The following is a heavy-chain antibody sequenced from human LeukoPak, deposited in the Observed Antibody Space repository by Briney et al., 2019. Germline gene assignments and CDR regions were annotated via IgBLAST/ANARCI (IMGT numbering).Heavy chain of an antibody. D-gene: IGHD3-10*01. CDR2: IYTSGST. CDR1: GGSISSGSYY. J-gene: IGHJ5*02. V-gene: IGHV4-61*02. Sequence: SETLSLTCTVSGGSISSGSYYWSWIRQPAGKGLEWIGRIYTSGSTNYNPSLKSRVTISVDTSKNQFSLKLNSVTAADTAVYYCARDNYYGSGSYLDPWGQGTLVTVSS. CDR3: ARDNYYGSGSYLDP.